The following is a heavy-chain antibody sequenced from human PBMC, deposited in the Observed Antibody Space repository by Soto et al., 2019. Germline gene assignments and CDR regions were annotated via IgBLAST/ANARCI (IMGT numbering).Heavy chain of an antibody. CDR1: GGTFSSYA. D-gene: IGHD3-22*01. CDR2: IIPIFGTA. J-gene: IGHJ5*02. CDR3: ARDGSSGYYAGLGWFDP. Sequence: SVKVSCKASGGTFSSYAISWVRQAPGQGLEWMGGIIPIFGTANYAQKFQGRVTITADESTSTAYMELSSLRSEDTAVYYCARDGSSGYYAGLGWFDPWGQGTLVTVSS. V-gene: IGHV1-69*13.